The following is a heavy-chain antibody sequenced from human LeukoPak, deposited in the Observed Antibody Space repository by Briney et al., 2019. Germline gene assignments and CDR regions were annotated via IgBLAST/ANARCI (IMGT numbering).Heavy chain of an antibody. CDR3: ARAGWNSKKAYDY. CDR1: GYTFTSYY. CDR2: INPNSGGT. V-gene: IGHV1-2*02. D-gene: IGHD1-7*01. J-gene: IGHJ4*02. Sequence: ASVKVSCKASGYTFTSYYMHWVRQAPGQGLEWMGWINPNSGGTNYAQKFQGRVTMTRDTSISTAYMELSRLRSDDTAVYYCARAGWNSKKAYDYWGQGTLVTVSS.